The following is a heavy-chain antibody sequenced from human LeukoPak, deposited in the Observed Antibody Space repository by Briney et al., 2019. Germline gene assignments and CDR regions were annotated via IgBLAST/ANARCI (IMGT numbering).Heavy chain of an antibody. J-gene: IGHJ5*02. CDR1: SGSISSYY. Sequence: SETLSLTCIVSSGSISSYYWSWIRQPPGKGLEWIGYIYHSGSTNYKPSLKSRVTISVDTSKNQFSLKLTSVTAADTAVYYCARPVPSRLGWFDPWGQGTLVTVSS. CDR3: ARPVPSRLGWFDP. V-gene: IGHV4-59*08. D-gene: IGHD1-1*01. CDR2: IYHSGST.